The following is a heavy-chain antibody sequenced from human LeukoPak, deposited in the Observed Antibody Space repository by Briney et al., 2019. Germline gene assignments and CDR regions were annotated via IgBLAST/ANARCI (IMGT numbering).Heavy chain of an antibody. V-gene: IGHV3-21*01. J-gene: IGHJ4*02. CDR2: ISSSSSYI. CDR3: ARDQVSATTGTTFGY. Sequence: PGGSLRLSCAASGFTFSSYSMNWVRQAPGKGLEWVSSISSSSSYIYYADSVKGRFTISRDNAKNSLYLQMNSLRAEDTAVYYCARDQVSATTGTTFGYWGQGTLVTVSS. CDR1: GFTFSSYS. D-gene: IGHD1-1*01.